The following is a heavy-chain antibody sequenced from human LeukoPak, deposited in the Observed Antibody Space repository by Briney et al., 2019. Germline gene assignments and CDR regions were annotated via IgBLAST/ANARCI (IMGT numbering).Heavy chain of an antibody. D-gene: IGHD3-10*01. J-gene: IGHJ6*03. CDR3: AGQKRRGSGRQYYYYYMDV. CDR2: INHSGST. Sequence: SETLSLTCAVYGGSFSGYYWSWIRQPPGKGLEWIGEINHSGSTNYNPSLKSRVTISVDTSKNQFSLKLSSVTAADTAVYYCAGQKRRGSGRQYYYYYMDVWGKGTTVTVSS. CDR1: GGSFSGYY. V-gene: IGHV4-34*01.